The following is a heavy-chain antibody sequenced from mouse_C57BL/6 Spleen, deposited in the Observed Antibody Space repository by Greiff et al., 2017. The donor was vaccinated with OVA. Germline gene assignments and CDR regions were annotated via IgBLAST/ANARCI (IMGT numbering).Heavy chain of an antibody. CDR1: GYTFTDYS. D-gene: IGHD2-4*01. CDR2: IYPGSGNT. V-gene: IGHV1-76*01. Sequence: VQLQQSGAELVRPGASVKLSCKASGYTFTDYSINWVKQRPGQGLEWIARIYPGSGNTNYNEKFKGKATLTADKSSSTAYMQLSSLTSEDSAVYFGSRRGYDYDVAWFAYWGQGTLVTVSA. J-gene: IGHJ3*01. CDR3: SRRGYDYDVAWFAY.